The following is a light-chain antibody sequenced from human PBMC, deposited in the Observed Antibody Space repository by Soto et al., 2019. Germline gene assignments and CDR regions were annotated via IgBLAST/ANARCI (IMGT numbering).Light chain of an antibody. J-gene: IGLJ3*02. CDR2: DTN. Sequence: QAVVTQEPSLTVSPGGTVTLTCGSSTGPVTSGHYPWWFQQKPGQAPRTLIYDTNNKHSLAPARFSGFLLGDKSALTLSGAQPEDDAVYYCLLSYPGTRVFGRGTKLTVL. V-gene: IGLV7-46*01. CDR3: LLSYPGTRV. CDR1: TGPVTSGHY.